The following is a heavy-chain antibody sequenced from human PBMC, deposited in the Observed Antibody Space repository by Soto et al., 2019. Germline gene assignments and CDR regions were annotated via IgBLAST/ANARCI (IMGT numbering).Heavy chain of an antibody. CDR2: ISGSGGST. V-gene: IGHV3-23*01. CDR1: GFTFSSYA. CDR3: AKRGSGDYGYYYYYMDV. Sequence: GGSLRLSCAASGFTFSSYAMSWVRQAPGKWLEWVSAISGSGGSTYYADSVKGRFTISRDNSKNTLYLQMNSLRAEDTAVYYCAKRGSGDYGYYYYYMDVWGKGTTVTVSS. J-gene: IGHJ6*03. D-gene: IGHD4-17*01.